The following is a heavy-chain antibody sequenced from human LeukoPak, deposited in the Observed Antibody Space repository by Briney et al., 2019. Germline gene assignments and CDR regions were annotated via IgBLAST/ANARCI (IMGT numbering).Heavy chain of an antibody. J-gene: IGHJ4*02. D-gene: IGHD3-10*01. CDR3: ARTDPYGHSSFDY. Sequence: SETLSLTCTVSGGSISSSSYYWGWIRQPPGKGLEWIGSIYYSGSTYYNPSLKSRVTISVDTSKNQFSLKLSSVTAADTAVYYCARTDPYGHSSFDYWGQGTLVTVSS. V-gene: IGHV4-39*07. CDR2: IYYSGST. CDR1: GGSISSSSYY.